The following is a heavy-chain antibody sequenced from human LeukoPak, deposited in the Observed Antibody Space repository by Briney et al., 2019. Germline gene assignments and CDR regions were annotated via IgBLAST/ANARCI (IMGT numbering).Heavy chain of an antibody. V-gene: IGHV4-59*01. J-gene: IGHJ4*02. D-gene: IGHD6-13*01. CDR2: IFDSGTT. CDR3: ATSSGYISSWFDF. CDR1: GGSISTYY. Sequence: PSETLSLTCSVSGGSISTYYWSWIRQPPGKGLEWIGYIFDSGTTKYNPSLKSRVSISVDTSKSQFSLKLSSVTAADTAVYYCATSSGYISSWFDFWGQGTLVTVSS.